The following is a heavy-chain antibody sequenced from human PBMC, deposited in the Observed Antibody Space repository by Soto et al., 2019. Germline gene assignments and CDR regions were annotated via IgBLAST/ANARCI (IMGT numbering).Heavy chain of an antibody. D-gene: IGHD3-16*01. V-gene: IGHV1-24*01. CDR1: GYTLTELS. Sequence: QVQLVQSGAEVKKPGASVKVSCKVSGYTLTELSMHWVRQAPGKGLEWMGGFDPEDGETIYAQKFQGRVTXTXDXXTDTAYMELSSLRSEDTAVYYCATDLRSADVFVDVWGQGTTVTVSS. CDR2: FDPEDGET. J-gene: IGHJ6*02. CDR3: ATDLRSADVFVDV.